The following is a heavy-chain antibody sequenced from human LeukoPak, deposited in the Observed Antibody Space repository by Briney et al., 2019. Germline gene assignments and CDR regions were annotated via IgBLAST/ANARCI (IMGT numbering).Heavy chain of an antibody. J-gene: IGHJ4*02. CDR3: ARDLETCSSTSCYAQDDPFDY. Sequence: GASVKVSCKASGYTFTSYAITWVRQAPGQGLEWMGWISAYNGNTNYAQKLQGRVTMTTDTSTSTAYMELRSLRSDDTAVYYCARDLETCSSTSCYAQDDPFDYWGQGTLVTVSS. D-gene: IGHD2-2*01. CDR2: ISAYNGNT. V-gene: IGHV1-18*01. CDR1: GYTFTSYA.